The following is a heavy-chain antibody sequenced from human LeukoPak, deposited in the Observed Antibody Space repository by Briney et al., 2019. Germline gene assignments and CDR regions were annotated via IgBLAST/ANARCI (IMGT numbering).Heavy chain of an antibody. D-gene: IGHD4-11*01. V-gene: IGHV3-23*01. J-gene: IGHJ4*02. CDR2: ISGSGGST. CDR3: AKDVKPDYRLDY. Sequence: GGSLRLSCAASGFTFSSYAMSWVRQAPGKGLEWVSAISGSGGSTYYADSVTGRFTISRDNSKNTLYLQMNSLRAEDTAVYYCAKDVKPDYRLDYWGQGTLVTVSS. CDR1: GFTFSSYA.